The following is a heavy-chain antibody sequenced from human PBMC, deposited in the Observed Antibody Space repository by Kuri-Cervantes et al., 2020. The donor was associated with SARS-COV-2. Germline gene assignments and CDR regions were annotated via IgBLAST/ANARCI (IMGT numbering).Heavy chain of an antibody. D-gene: IGHD3-22*01. CDR2: ISSSSSTI. Sequence: GESLKISCAASGFTFSSYSMNWVRQAPGKGLEWVSYISSSSSTIYYADSVKGRFTISRDNAKNSLYLQMNSLRAEDTAVYYCARDIYYYDSSGYYSPRLNYYYYGMNVWGQGTTVTVSS. CDR3: ARDIYYYDSSGYYSPRLNYYYYGMNV. CDR1: GFTFSSYS. V-gene: IGHV3-48*01. J-gene: IGHJ6*02.